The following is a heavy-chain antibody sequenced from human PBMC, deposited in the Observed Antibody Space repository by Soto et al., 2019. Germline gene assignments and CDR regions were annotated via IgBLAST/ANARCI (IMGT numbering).Heavy chain of an antibody. D-gene: IGHD6-6*01. CDR3: ARGSPSISSSSYFDY. J-gene: IGHJ4*02. V-gene: IGHV4-34*01. CDR1: GGSFSGYY. Sequence: QVQLQQWGAGLLKPSETLSLTCAVYGGSFSGYYWSWIRQPPGKGLEWIGEINHSGSTNYNPSLTSRVPISVDTSKTQFSLQLSSVTAADTAVYYCARGSPSISSSSYFDYWGQGTLVTVSS. CDR2: INHSGST.